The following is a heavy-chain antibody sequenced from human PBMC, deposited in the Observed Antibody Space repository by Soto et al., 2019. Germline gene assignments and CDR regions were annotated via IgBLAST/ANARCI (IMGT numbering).Heavy chain of an antibody. D-gene: IGHD6-19*01. CDR1: GYSFTSYW. J-gene: IGHJ6*02. V-gene: IGHV5-10-1*01. CDR2: IDPSDSYT. Sequence: GESLKISCKGSGYSFTSYWISWVRQMSGKGLEWMGTIDPSDSYTNYSPSFQGHVTMSADKSISTAYLQWRSLKASDTAMYYCARHPAIAVAGAVYGMDVWGQGTTVTSP. CDR3: ARHPAIAVAGAVYGMDV.